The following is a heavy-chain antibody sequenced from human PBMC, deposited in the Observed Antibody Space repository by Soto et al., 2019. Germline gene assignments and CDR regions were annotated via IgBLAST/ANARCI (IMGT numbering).Heavy chain of an antibody. CDR2: INPAGGST. CDR3: ARDQHGHFDLDF. CDR1: GYSFTDHY. J-gene: IGHJ4*02. D-gene: IGHD3-9*01. V-gene: IGHV1-46*01. Sequence: QVQLVQSGPELKRPGASVKLSCKASGYSFTDHYIHWVRQAPGQGLEWMGIINPAGGSTNYARKFQDRLTITRDSSTTTVYMELSSLRSDDTAVIYCARDQHGHFDLDFWGQGTLVTVSS.